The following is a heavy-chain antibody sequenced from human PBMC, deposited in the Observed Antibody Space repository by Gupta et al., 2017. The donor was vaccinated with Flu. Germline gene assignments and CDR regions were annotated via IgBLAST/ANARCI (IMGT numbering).Heavy chain of an antibody. CDR3: ARRAGSGWYEGGYFDY. J-gene: IGHJ4*02. CDR2: INPNSGGT. Sequence: QVQLVQSGAEVKKPGASVKVSCKASGYTFTGYYMHWVRQAPGQGLEWMGWINPNSGGTNYAQKFQGRVTMTRDTSISTAYMELSRLRSDDTAVYYCARRAGSGWYEGGYFDYWGQGTLVTVSS. D-gene: IGHD6-19*01. CDR1: GYTFTGYY. V-gene: IGHV1-2*02.